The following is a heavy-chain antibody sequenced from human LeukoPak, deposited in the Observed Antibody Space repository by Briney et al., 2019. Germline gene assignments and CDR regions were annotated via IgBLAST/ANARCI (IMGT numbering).Heavy chain of an antibody. CDR2: IYHSGST. D-gene: IGHD1-26*01. CDR3: ARQRIVGASDAFDI. CDR1: GFSISSSNR. V-gene: IGHV4-4*02. Sequence: PSETLSLTCAVSGFSISSSNRWSWVRQPPGQGLGWIGEIYHSGSTNYNPSLKSRVTISVDTSKNQFSLKLSSVTAADTAVYYCARQRIVGASDAFDIWGQGTMVTVSS. J-gene: IGHJ3*02.